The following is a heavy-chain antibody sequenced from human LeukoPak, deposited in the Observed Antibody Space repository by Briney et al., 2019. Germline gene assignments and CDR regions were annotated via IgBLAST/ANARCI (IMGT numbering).Heavy chain of an antibody. D-gene: IGHD5-24*01. CDR1: GGSISSYY. Sequence: SETLSLTCTVSGGSISSYYWSWIRQPPGKGLEWIGYIYYSGSTNYNPSLKSRVTISVDTSKNQFSLKLSSVTAADTAVYYCARAGAGDGYNYDYWGQGTLVTVS. V-gene: IGHV4-59*01. J-gene: IGHJ4*02. CDR3: ARAGAGDGYNYDY. CDR2: IYYSGST.